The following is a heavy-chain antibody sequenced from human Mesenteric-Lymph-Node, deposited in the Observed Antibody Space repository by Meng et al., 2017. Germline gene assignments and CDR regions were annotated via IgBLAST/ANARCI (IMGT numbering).Heavy chain of an antibody. CDR1: GFTFDDYA. D-gene: IGHD5-24*01. J-gene: IGHJ3*02. V-gene: IGHV3-9*01. CDR2: ISWNSGSR. Sequence: GGSLRLSCAASGFTFDDYAMHWVRQAPGKGLEWVSGISWNSGSRGYADFVKGRFTISRDDAKNSLYLQMNSLRAEDTALYYCAKDAGQRWLRSGDGFDMWGQGTMVTVSS. CDR3: AKDAGQRWLRSGDGFDM.